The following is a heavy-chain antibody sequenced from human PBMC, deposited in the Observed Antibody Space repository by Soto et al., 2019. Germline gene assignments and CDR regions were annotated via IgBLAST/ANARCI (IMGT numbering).Heavy chain of an antibody. J-gene: IGHJ4*02. CDR1: GFTFSSHD. D-gene: IGHD6-13*01. Sequence: EVQLLESGGGLVQPGGSLRLSCAASGFTFSSHDMSWVRQAPGKGLEWVSGTSESGGSTHYADSVKGRFTISRDNSKNTLYLQMNSLRAEDTAVYYCAKVLWQQLVQESFDYWGQGTLVTVSS. CDR3: AKVLWQQLVQESFDY. V-gene: IGHV3-23*01. CDR2: TSESGGST.